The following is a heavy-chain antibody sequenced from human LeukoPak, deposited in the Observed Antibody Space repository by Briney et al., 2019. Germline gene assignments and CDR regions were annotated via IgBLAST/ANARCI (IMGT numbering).Heavy chain of an antibody. V-gene: IGHV1-18*01. CDR3: ARGSPADY. CDR1: GYSFTDYY. CDR2: ISAYNGNT. Sequence: GASVKVSCKASGYSFTDYYMHWVRQAPGQGLEWMGWISAYNGNTNYAQKLQGRVTMTTDTSTSTAYMELRSLRSDDTAVYYCARGSPADYWGQGTLVTVSS. J-gene: IGHJ4*02.